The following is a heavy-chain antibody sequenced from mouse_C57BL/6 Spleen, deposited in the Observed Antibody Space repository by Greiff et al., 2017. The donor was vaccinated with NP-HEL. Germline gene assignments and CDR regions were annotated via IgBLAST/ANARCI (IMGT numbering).Heavy chain of an antibody. CDR3: ARRTGTEAMDY. D-gene: IGHD4-1*01. CDR2: ISSGGSYT. J-gene: IGHJ4*01. CDR1: GFTFSSYG. Sequence: EVKLVESGGDLVKPGGSLKLSCAASGFTFSSYGMSWVRQTPDKRLEWVATISSGGSYTYYPDSVKGRFTISRDNAKNTLYLQMSSLKSEDTAMYYCARRTGTEAMDYWGQGTSVTVSS. V-gene: IGHV5-6*02.